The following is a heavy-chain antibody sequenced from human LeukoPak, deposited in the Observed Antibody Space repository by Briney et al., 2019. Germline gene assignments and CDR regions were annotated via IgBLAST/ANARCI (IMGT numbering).Heavy chain of an antibody. D-gene: IGHD2-15*01. Sequence: PPETLSLTCAVYGGSFSGYYWSWIRQPPGKGLEWIGEINHSGSTNYNPSLKSRVTISVDTSKNQFSLKLSSVTAADTAVYYCARGRYCSGGSCYSVYDYWGQGTLVTVSS. V-gene: IGHV4-34*01. CDR3: ARGRYCSGGSCYSVYDY. J-gene: IGHJ4*02. CDR1: GGSFSGYY. CDR2: INHSGST.